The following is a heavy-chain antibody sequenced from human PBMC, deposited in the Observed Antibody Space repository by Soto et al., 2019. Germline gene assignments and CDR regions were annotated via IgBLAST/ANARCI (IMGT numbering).Heavy chain of an antibody. CDR2: INGYNGNT. V-gene: IGHV1-18*01. J-gene: IGHJ6*02. D-gene: IGHD6-19*01. CDR1: GYTFTTYG. CDR3: AREGSAPYYDYGMDV. Sequence: QVQLEQSGAEVKKPGDSMKVSCKASGYTFTTYGISWVRQAPGQGLEWMGWINGYNGNTDYPQKLQGRVTMTTDTSTSTAYMALRSLRSDDTAVYYCAREGSAPYYDYGMDVWGQGTTVTVSS.